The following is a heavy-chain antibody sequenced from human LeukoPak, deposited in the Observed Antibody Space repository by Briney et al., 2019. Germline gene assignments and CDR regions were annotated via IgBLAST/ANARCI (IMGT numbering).Heavy chain of an antibody. CDR3: ARDRMVRSWFFDL. CDR2: IFHSGST. Sequence: SETLSLTCAVSGDSIGRGHWRTWVRQPPGKGLEWIGEIFHSGSTDYNPSLKSRVTIFVDKSKNQFSLRLTSVTAADTAVYYCARDRMVRSWFFDLWGRGTLVTVSS. CDR1: GDSIGRGHW. J-gene: IGHJ2*01. V-gene: IGHV4-4*02. D-gene: IGHD2-21*01.